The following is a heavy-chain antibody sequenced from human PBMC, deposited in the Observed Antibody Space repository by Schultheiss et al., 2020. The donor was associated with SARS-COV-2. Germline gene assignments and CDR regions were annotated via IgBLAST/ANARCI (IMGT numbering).Heavy chain of an antibody. CDR3: ASSDPIVELPPAYKYFDP. D-gene: IGHD2-2*01. V-gene: IGHV3-33*05. CDR2: ISFDGSNT. CDR1: GFTFSSYG. J-gene: IGHJ5*02. Sequence: GGSLRLSCAASGFTFSSYGMHWVRQAPGKGLEWVAVISFDGSNTYYAESVKGRFTISRDNAENSLYLQMNSLRDEDTAVYYCASSDPIVELPPAYKYFDPWGQGTLVTVSS.